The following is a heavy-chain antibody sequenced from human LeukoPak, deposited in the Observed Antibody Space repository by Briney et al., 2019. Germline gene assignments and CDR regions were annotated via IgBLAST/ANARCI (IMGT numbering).Heavy chain of an antibody. D-gene: IGHD3-16*02. CDR3: ARIIGAFGTYRYDS. CDR2: INPSGGSP. J-gene: IGHJ4*02. CDR1: GYTFTSYH. Sequence: ASVKVSCKASGYTFTSYHLHWVRQAPGQGLEWMGIINPSGGSPNYAQKFQGRVTMTRDMSTSTVNMELSSLRSEDTAVYYCARIIGAFGTYRYDSWGQGTLVSVSS. V-gene: IGHV1-46*01.